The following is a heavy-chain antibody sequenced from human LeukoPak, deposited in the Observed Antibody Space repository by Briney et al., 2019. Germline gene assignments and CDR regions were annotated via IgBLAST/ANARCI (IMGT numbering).Heavy chain of an antibody. D-gene: IGHD3-16*01. CDR2: IYPGDIDT. CDR3: ARQAHLSGGLFYFDH. V-gene: IGHV5-51*01. J-gene: IGHJ4*02. Sequence: GESLQISCKGSGYSFDSYWIGWVRPMPGKGLEWMGIIYPGDIDTRYSPSFQGQVTISADKSINTAYLQWSSLKASDTAMYYCARQAHLSGGLFYFDHWGQGTLVTVS. CDR1: GYSFDSYW.